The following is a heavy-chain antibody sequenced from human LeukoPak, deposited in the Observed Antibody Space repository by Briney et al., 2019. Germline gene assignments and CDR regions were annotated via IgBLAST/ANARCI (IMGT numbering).Heavy chain of an antibody. D-gene: IGHD6-13*01. CDR3: AKAPSYSTSWYYFDY. Sequence: GGSLRLSCAASGFTFSSYAMSWVRQAPGKGLEWVSLISGDGGSTYYADSVKGRFTISRDNAKNSLYLQMNSLRAEDMAFYYCAKAPSYSTSWYYFDYWGQGTLVTVSS. V-gene: IGHV3-43*02. CDR2: ISGDGGST. J-gene: IGHJ4*02. CDR1: GFTFSSYA.